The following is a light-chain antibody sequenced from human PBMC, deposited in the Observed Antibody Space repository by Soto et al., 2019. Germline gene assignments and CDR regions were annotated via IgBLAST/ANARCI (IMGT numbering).Light chain of an antibody. CDR2: DAS. CDR3: QQYNSYWT. J-gene: IGKJ1*01. Sequence: DIQMTQSPSTLSASVGDRVTITCRASQSISSWLAGYQQKPGQAPKLLIYDASSLESGVPSRFSGSGSGTEFTLTISSLQPDDFATYYCQQYNSYWTFGQGTKVEIK. V-gene: IGKV1-5*01. CDR1: QSISSW.